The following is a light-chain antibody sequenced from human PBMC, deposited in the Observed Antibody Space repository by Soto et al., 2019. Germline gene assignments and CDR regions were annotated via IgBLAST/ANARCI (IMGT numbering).Light chain of an antibody. CDR1: RGDVGGYNF. CDR3: SSYISSSTPYR. J-gene: IGLJ1*01. CDR2: NVS. Sequence: QSALTQPASVSGSPGQSITISCTGTRGDVGGYNFVSWYKQHPGKAPKLLIYNVSNRPSGVFSRFSGSRSSNTATLTISGLQAEDEADYYCSSYISSSTPYRFGSGTKLTVL. V-gene: IGLV2-14*01.